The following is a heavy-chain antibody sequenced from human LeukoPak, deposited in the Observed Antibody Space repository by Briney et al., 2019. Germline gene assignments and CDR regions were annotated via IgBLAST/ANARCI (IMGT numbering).Heavy chain of an antibody. D-gene: IGHD3-22*01. CDR1: GYTFTVYY. Sequence: ASVTVSSKASGYTFTVYYMHGVRQAPGQGREWMGWINPNSGGTNYAQKFQGRVTMTRDTSISTAYMELSRLRSDDTAVYYCAREWYDSSGYYSRGFDYWGQGTLVTVSS. CDR3: AREWYDSSGYYSRGFDY. J-gene: IGHJ4*02. CDR2: INPNSGGT. V-gene: IGHV1-2*02.